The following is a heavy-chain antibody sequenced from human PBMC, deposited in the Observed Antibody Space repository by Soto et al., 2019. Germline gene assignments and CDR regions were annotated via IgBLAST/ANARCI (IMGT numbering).Heavy chain of an antibody. Sequence: QVQLQEPGPGLVKPSETLSLTCTVSGGSISSYYWSWIRQPPGKGLEWIGYIYYSGRTNYNPSLKSRVTISVDTSKTPFSLKLSSVTAADTAVYYCARGRYDSSGPIRDDAFDIWGQGTMVTVSS. J-gene: IGHJ3*02. V-gene: IGHV4-59*01. CDR1: GGSISSYY. CDR2: IYYSGRT. CDR3: ARGRYDSSGPIRDDAFDI. D-gene: IGHD3-22*01.